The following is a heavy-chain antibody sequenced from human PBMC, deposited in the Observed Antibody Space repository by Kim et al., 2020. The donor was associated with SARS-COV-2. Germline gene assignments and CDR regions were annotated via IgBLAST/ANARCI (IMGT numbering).Heavy chain of an antibody. CDR2: IFYLGST. CDR1: RGSINDYY. D-gene: IGHD6-25*01. V-gene: IGHV4-59*01. Sequence: SETLSLTCTVSRGSINDYYWSWIRQSPEKGLEWIGYIFYLGSTNYNPSLKSRVTITVDTSKNQFSLRLSSVTAAESATYYCARSRSGWNNWFDPWGQGTLVTVSS. J-gene: IGHJ5*02. CDR3: ARSRSGWNNWFDP.